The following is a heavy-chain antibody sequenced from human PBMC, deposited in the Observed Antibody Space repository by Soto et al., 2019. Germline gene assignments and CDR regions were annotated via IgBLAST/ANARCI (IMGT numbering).Heavy chain of an antibody. CDR1: GFTFSSYW. J-gene: IGHJ4*02. V-gene: IGHV3-74*01. D-gene: IGHD3-22*01. CDR2: IISDGSST. Sequence: TGGSLRLSCAASGFTFSSYWMHWVRQAPGKGLVWVSRIISDGSSTSYADSVKGRFTISRDNAKNTLYLQMNSLRAEDTAVYYCARDQTQYYYDSSGYYQNDYWGQGTLVTVSS. CDR3: ARDQTQYYYDSSGYYQNDY.